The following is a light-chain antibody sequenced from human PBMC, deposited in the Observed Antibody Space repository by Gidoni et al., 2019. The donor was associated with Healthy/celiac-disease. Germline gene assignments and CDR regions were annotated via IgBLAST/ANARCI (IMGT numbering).Light chain of an antibody. V-gene: IGLV3-21*03. J-gene: IGLJ2*01. Sequence: SYVLTQPPPVSMAPGKTARITCGGNNIGSKSVHWYQQKPGQAPVLVGYDDSDRPAGIPERFSGANSGNTATLTISRVEAGDEADYYCQVWDSSSDHAVVFGGGTKLTVL. CDR3: QVWDSSSDHAVV. CDR1: NIGSKS. CDR2: DDS.